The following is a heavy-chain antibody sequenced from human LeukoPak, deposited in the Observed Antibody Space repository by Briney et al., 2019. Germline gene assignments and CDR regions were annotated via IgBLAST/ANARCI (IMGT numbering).Heavy chain of an antibody. Sequence: GASVKVSCMASGGTFSSYAISWVRQAPGQGLEWMGGIIPIFGTANYAQKFQGRVTITADESTSTAYMELSSLRSEDTAVYYCARVEPYDFWSGYYNIDYWGQGTLVTVSS. J-gene: IGHJ4*02. CDR2: IIPIFGTA. CDR1: GGTFSSYA. D-gene: IGHD3-3*01. CDR3: ARVEPYDFWSGYYNIDY. V-gene: IGHV1-69*13.